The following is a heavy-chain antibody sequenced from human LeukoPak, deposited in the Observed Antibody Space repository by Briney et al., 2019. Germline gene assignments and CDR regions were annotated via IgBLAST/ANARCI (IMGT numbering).Heavy chain of an antibody. CDR3: AKVGCSSTSCSLTWYYYGMAV. Sequence: GRSLRLSCAASGFTFSSYGMHWVRQAPGKGLEWVAVISYDGSNKYYADSVKGRFTISRDNSKNTLYLQMNSLRAEDTAVYYCAKVGCSSTSCSLTWYYYGMAVWGKGPRSPSPQ. CDR2: ISYDGSNK. V-gene: IGHV3-30*18. D-gene: IGHD2-2*01. CDR1: GFTFSSYG. J-gene: IGHJ6*01.